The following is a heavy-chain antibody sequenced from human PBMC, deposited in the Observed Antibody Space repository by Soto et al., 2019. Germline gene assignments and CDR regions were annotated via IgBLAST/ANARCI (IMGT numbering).Heavy chain of an antibody. CDR1: GGSISSYY. V-gene: IGHV4-59*08. J-gene: IGHJ4*02. CDR3: ERLFYDILTGYTPFDY. Sequence: SETLSLTCTVSGGSISSYYWSWIRQPPGKGLEWIGYIYYSGSTNYNPSLKSRVTISVDTSKNQFSLKLSSVTAADTAVYYCERLFYDILTGYTPFDYWGQGTLVPVSS. CDR2: IYYSGST. D-gene: IGHD3-9*01.